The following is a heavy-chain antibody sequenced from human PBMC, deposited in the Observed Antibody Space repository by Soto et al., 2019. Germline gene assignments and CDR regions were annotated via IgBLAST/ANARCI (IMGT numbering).Heavy chain of an antibody. V-gene: IGHV3-74*03. Sequence: PGGSLRLSCVASELTFSSYWMHWVRQVPGKGLVWVSRLNEDGSFTSYADSVKGRFSIFRDNDKKTLYLQMNSLSAEDSAVYYCTRGPSRRKVFCGQAILVS. CDR3: TRGPSRRKVF. CDR1: ELTFSSYW. J-gene: IGHJ4*03. D-gene: IGHD3-10*01. CDR2: LNEDGSFT.